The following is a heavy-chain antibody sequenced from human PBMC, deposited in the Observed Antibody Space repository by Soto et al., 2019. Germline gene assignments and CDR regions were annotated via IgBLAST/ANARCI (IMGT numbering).Heavy chain of an antibody. J-gene: IGHJ4*01. V-gene: IGHV4-34*01. CDR3: ARCNWNDADFDY. D-gene: IGHD1-20*01. CDR2: INHSGDA. Sequence: SETLSLTCAVHGGSFSGYYWSWIRQPPGKGLEWIGEINHSGDANYKPSLKSRVTMSVDPSKNQFSLKLRSVTAADTATYFCARCNWNDADFDYWGHGTLVTVSS. CDR1: GGSFSGYY.